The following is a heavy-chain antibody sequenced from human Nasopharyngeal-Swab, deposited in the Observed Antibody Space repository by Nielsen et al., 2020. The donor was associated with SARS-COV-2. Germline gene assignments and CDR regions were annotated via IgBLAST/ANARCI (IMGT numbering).Heavy chain of an antibody. CDR3: ARAQYSGYDYYYMDV. CDR1: GGSISSYY. CDR2: IYYSGST. V-gene: IGHV4-59*01. J-gene: IGHJ6*03. Sequence: SETLSLTCTVSGGSISSYYWSWIRQPPGKGLEWIGYIYYSGSTNYNPSPKSRVTISVDTSKNQFSLKLSSVTAADTAVYYCARAQYSGYDYYYMDVWGKGTTVTVSS. D-gene: IGHD5-12*01.